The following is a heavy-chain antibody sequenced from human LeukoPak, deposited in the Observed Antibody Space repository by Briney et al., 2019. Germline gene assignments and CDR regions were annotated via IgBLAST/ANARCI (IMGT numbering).Heavy chain of an antibody. CDR1: GGSFSGYY. CDR2: INHSGST. CDR3: ARGWGYFDY. D-gene: IGHD3-16*01. Sequence: SETLSLTCAVYGGSFSGYYWSWIRQPPGKGLEWIGEINHSGSTNYNPSLKSRVTISVDTSKNQFSLKLSSVTAADTAVYYCARGWGYFDYWGQGTLVTVSS. J-gene: IGHJ4*02. V-gene: IGHV4-34*01.